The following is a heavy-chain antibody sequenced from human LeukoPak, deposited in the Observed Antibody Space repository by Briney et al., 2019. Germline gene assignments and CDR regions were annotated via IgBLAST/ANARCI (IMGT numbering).Heavy chain of an antibody. Sequence: SSETLSLTCTVSGGSISSYYWSWIRQPPGKGLEWIGYIYYSGSTSYNPSLKSRVTISVDTSRNQFSLKLSSVTAADQAVSYCAGMVRGVPLDWFDPWGEGTLVTVSS. J-gene: IGHJ5*02. V-gene: IGHV4-59*08. CDR1: GGSISSYY. D-gene: IGHD3-10*01. CDR3: AGMVRGVPLDWFDP. CDR2: IYYSGST.